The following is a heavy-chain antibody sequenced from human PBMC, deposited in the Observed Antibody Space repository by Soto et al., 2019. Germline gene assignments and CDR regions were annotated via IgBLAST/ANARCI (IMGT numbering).Heavy chain of an antibody. CDR2: IYYSGST. CDR1: GGSISSYY. CDR3: ARGYYDSSGGYYYYGMDV. D-gene: IGHD3-22*01. J-gene: IGHJ6*02. V-gene: IGHV4-59*01. Sequence: SETLSLTCTVSGGSISSYYWSWIRQPPGKGLEWIGYIYYSGSTNYNPSLKSRVTISVDTPKNQFSLKLSSVTAADTAVYYCARGYYDSSGGYYYYGMDVWGQGTTVTVSS.